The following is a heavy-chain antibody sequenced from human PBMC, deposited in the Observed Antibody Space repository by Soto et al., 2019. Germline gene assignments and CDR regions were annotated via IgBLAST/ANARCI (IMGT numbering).Heavy chain of an antibody. J-gene: IGHJ3*02. CDR2: IIPIFGTA. Sequence: ASVKVSCKASGGTFSSYAISWVRQAPGQGLEWMGGIIPIFGTANYAQKFQGRVTITADESTSTAYMELSSLRSEDTAVYYCARSSITIFGVVIMPTYAFDICGQGTMVTV. CDR1: GGTFSSYA. D-gene: IGHD3-3*01. CDR3: ARSSITIFGVVIMPTYAFDI. V-gene: IGHV1-69*13.